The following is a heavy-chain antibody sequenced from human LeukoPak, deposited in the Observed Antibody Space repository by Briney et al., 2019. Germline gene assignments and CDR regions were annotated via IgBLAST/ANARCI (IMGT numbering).Heavy chain of an antibody. J-gene: IGHJ4*02. D-gene: IGHD3-16*02. CDR1: GGSFSGYY. V-gene: IGHV4-34*01. CDR2: INHSGGT. CDR3: ARDAYYDYVWGSYRTRAFDY. Sequence: SETLSLTCAVYGGSFSGYYWSWIRQPPGKGLEWIGEINHSGGTNYNPSLKSRVTISVDTSKNQFSLKLSSVTAADTAVYYCARDAYYDYVWGSYRTRAFDYWGQGTLVTVSS.